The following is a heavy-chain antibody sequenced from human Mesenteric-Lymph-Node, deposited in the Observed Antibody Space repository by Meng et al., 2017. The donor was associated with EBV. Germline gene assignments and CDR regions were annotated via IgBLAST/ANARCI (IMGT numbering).Heavy chain of an antibody. CDR2: ISSSGRTT. CDR1: GFTCSDYN. D-gene: IGHD6-6*01. J-gene: IGHJ4*02. Sequence: VRLGESGGALCKPGGSLILPLAASGFTCSDYNLTWIRQAPGKGLEWVSYISSSGRTTYHIDSVKGRFTISRDNAKNSLYLQMDGLRAEDTAVYYCARDIGSSSGLYFDYWGQGILVTVSS. V-gene: IGHV3-11*01. CDR3: ARDIGSSSGLYFDY.